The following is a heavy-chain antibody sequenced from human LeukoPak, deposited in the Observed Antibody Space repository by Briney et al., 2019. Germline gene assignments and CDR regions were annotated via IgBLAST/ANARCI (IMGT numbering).Heavy chain of an antibody. V-gene: IGHV4-59*08. J-gene: IGHJ4*02. CDR3: ARHTTVVPPHYFDY. CDR2: IYYSGST. CDR1: GGSMSSYY. D-gene: IGHD4-23*01. Sequence: SETLPLTCTISGGSMSSYYWSWIRQPPGKGLEWIGYIYYSGSTNYNPSLKSRVTISLDTSKNQISLKLSSVTAADTAVYYCARHTTVVPPHYFDYWGQGTLVTVSS.